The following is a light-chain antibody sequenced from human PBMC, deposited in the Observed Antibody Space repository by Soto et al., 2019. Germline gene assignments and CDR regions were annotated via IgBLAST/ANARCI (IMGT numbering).Light chain of an antibody. CDR3: QQYGTSPFT. CDR2: GAS. V-gene: IGKV3-20*01. J-gene: IGKJ3*01. CDR1: QSVSNNY. Sequence: EIVLTQSPGTLSLSPGERATLSCRASQSVSNNYLAWYQQKPGQAPRLLISGASNRATGIPDRFSGSGSGTDFTLAINRLEPEDFAVYYCQQYGTSPFTFGPGTKVDLK.